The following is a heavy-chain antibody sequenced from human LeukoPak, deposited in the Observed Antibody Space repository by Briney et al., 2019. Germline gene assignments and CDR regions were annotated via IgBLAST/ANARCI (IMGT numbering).Heavy chain of an antibody. Sequence: SVKVSCKASGGTFSSYAISWVRQAPGQGLEWMGRIIPILGIANYAQKFQGRVTITADKSTSTAYMELSSLISEDTAVYYCARVGYSSTWFDPWGQGTLVTVSS. CDR3: ARVGYSSTWFDP. V-gene: IGHV1-69*04. CDR1: GGTFSSYA. CDR2: IIPILGIA. D-gene: IGHD6-13*01. J-gene: IGHJ5*02.